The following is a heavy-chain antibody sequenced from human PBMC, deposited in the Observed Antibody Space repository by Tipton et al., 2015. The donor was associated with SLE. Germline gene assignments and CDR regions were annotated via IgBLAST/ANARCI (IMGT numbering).Heavy chain of an antibody. D-gene: IGHD3-9*01. J-gene: IGHJ4*02. CDR2: IYYSGST. CDR3: ARGGILTGHYPNFDY. V-gene: IGHV4-59*12. Sequence: TLSLTCTVSGGSISSYYWSWIRQPPGKGLEWIGYIYYSGSTNYNPSLKSRVTISVDTSKNQFSLKLSSVTAADTAVYYCARGGILTGHYPNFDYWGQGTLVTVSS. CDR1: GGSISSYY.